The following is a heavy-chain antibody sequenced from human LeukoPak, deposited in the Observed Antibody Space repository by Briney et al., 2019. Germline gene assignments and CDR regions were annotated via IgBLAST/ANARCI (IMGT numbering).Heavy chain of an antibody. D-gene: IGHD5/OR15-5a*01. V-gene: IGHV3-53*01. CDR2: IYSGGST. CDR1: GFTVSSNY. CDR3: AKDRSVWYYFDY. Sequence: GGSLRFSCAASGFTVSSNYMSWVRQAPGKGLEWVSVIYSGGSTYYADSVKGRFTISRDNSKNTLYLQMNSLRAEDTAVYCCAKDRSVWYYFDYWGQGTLVTVSS. J-gene: IGHJ4*02.